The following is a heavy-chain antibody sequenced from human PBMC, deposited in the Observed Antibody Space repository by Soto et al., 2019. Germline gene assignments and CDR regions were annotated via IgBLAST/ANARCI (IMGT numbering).Heavy chain of an antibody. CDR2: MFYGVST. CDR1: GSSINSSGYY. V-gene: IGHV4-39*01. CDR3: ARLPSRHLVDY. D-gene: IGHD3-3*02. Sequence: SETLSLTCTVSGSSINSSGYYWGWIRQPPGKGLEWIGSMFYGVSTYYNPSLKSRVTVSVDTSKSQFSLNLRSVTAADTAVYYCARLPSRHLVDYWGQGTLVTVSS. J-gene: IGHJ4*02.